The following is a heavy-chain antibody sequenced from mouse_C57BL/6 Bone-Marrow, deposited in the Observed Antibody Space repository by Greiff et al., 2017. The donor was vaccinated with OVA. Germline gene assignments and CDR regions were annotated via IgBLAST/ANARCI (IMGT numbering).Heavy chain of an antibody. J-gene: IGHJ2*01. D-gene: IGHD1-1*01. V-gene: IGHV1-15*01. CDR3: TGDFGIYYYGSSND. Sequence: VKLQQSGAELVRPGASVTLSCKASGYTFTDYEMHWVKQTPVHGLEWIGAIDPETGGTAYNQKFKGKAILTADKSSSTAYMELRSLTSEDSAVYYCTGDFGIYYYGSSNDWGQGTTLTVSS. CDR1: GYTFTDYE. CDR2: IDPETGGT.